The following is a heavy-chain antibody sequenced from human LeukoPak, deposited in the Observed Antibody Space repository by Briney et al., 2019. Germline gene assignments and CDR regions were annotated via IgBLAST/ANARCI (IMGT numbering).Heavy chain of an antibody. CDR2: IKQDGSEK. V-gene: IGHV3-7*01. CDR1: GFTFSSYW. D-gene: IGHD3-10*01. J-gene: IGHJ5*02. CDR3: ARDQTYYGSGSFWFDP. Sequence: PGGSLRLSCAASGFTFSSYWMSWVRQAPGKGLEWVANIKQDGSEKYYVDSVKGRFTISRDNAKNSLYLQMSSLRAEDTAVYYCARDQTYYGSGSFWFDPWGQGTLVTVSS.